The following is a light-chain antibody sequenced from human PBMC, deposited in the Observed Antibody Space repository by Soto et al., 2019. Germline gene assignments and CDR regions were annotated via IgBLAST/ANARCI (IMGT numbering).Light chain of an antibody. V-gene: IGLV2-14*01. Sequence: QSVLTQPACVSGSPGQSITISCTGTSSDIGSNNYVSWFQQRPGKAPTLIIYEVSNRPSGVSTHFSGSKSGNTASLTISGLLPEDEAEYYCSSYTTTTRLFGGGTKLTVL. CDR2: EVS. CDR1: SSDIGSNNY. CDR3: SSYTTTTRL. J-gene: IGLJ3*02.